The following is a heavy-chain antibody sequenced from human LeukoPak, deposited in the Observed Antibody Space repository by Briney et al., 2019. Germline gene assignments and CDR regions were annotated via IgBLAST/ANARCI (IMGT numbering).Heavy chain of an antibody. D-gene: IGHD3-10*01. CDR2: IHHSGSS. CDR1: ADSLSSGGHY. CDR3: ARGGNRFGGFYFDY. Sequence: SQTLSLTCTVSADSLSSGGHYWAWIRQLPGKGLESIGFIHHSGSSRHNPSLKDRVAISVDASRKQFALRLSSVTAADTAIYYCARGGNRFGGFYFDYWGQGIQVIVSS. J-gene: IGHJ4*02. V-gene: IGHV4-31*03.